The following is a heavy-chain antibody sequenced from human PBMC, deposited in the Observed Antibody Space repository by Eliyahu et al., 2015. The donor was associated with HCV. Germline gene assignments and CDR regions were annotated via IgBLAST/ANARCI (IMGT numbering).Heavy chain of an antibody. CDR3: ARDNGFSGSFDY. CDR2: IYSGGST. V-gene: IGHV3-53*01. D-gene: IGHD3-22*01. J-gene: IGHJ4*02. Sequence: EWVSVIYSGGSTYYADSVKGRFTISRDNSKNTLYLQMNSLRAEDTAVYYCARDNGFSGSFDYWGQGTLVTVSS.